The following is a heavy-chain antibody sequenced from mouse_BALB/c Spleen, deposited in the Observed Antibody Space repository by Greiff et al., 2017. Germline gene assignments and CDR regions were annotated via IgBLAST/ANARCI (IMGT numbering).Heavy chain of an antibody. CDR1: GFTFSSYA. J-gene: IGHJ3*01. Sequence: DVHLVESGGGLVKPGGSLKLSCAASGFTFSSYAMSWVRQTPEKRLEWVATISSGGSYTYYPDSVKGRFTISRDNAKNTLYLQMSSLRSEDTAMYYCARRDDYDFAYWGQGTLVTVSA. CDR2: ISSGGSYT. D-gene: IGHD2-4*01. CDR3: ARRDDYDFAY. V-gene: IGHV5-9-3*01.